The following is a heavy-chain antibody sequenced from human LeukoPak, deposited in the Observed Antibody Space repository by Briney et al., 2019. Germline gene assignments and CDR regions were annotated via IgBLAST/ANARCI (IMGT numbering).Heavy chain of an antibody. D-gene: IGHD5-18*01. CDR3: ARGLSGYSYGSYYYYMDV. CDR1: GFTFSSYG. J-gene: IGHJ6*03. V-gene: IGHV3-33*01. CDR2: IWYDGSNK. Sequence: GGSLRLSCAASGFTFSSYGMHWVRQAPGKGLEWMAVIWYDGSNKYYADSVKGRFTISRDNSKNTLYLQMNSLRAEDTAVYYCARGLSGYSYGSYYYYMDVWGKGTTVTVSS.